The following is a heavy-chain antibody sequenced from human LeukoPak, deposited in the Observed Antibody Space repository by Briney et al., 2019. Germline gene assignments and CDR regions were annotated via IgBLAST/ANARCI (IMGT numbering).Heavy chain of an antibody. J-gene: IGHJ4*02. Sequence: PSETLSLTCTVSGGSISSHYWSWIRQPPGKGLEWIGYIYYRGSTNYNPSLRSRVTISVDTSKNQFSLKLSSVTAADTAVYYCGRSGEYNNFDYWGQGTLVTVSS. CDR2: IYYRGST. D-gene: IGHD1-1*01. CDR1: GGSISSHY. V-gene: IGHV4-59*11. CDR3: GRSGEYNNFDY.